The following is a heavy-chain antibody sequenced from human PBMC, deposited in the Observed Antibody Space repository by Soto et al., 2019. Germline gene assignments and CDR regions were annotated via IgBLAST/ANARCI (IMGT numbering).Heavy chain of an antibody. CDR1: GFTFSSYG. V-gene: IGHV3-33*01. CDR2: IWYDGSNK. D-gene: IGHD6-13*01. J-gene: IGHJ5*02. Sequence: QVQLVESGGGVVQPGRSLRLSCAASGFTFSSYGMHWVRQAPGKGLEWVAVIWYDGSNKYYADSVKGRFTISRDNSKNTLYLQMNSLRAEDTAVYYCARDNSSSWYGQTNWFDPWGQGTLVTVSS. CDR3: ARDNSSSWYGQTNWFDP.